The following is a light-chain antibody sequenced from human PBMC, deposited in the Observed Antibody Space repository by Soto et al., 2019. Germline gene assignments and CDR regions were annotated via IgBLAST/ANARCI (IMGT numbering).Light chain of an antibody. CDR1: QDISNY. CDR2: DAS. CDR3: QQYDNLPPT. J-gene: IGKJ3*01. Sequence: DIQMTQSPSSLSASVGDRVTITCQASQDISNYLNWYQQKPGKAPKLLIYDASNLETGVPSRFSGSGSGTDFTFTISSLQAEDIATYDCQQYDNLPPTFGPGTKVDIK. V-gene: IGKV1-33*01.